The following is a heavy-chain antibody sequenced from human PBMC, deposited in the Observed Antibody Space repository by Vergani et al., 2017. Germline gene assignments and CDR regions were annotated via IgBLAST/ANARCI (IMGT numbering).Heavy chain of an antibody. CDR2: INHSGST. J-gene: IGHJ4*02. CDR1: GGSFSGYS. CDR3: ARGFFRCSSTSCHLLGFDY. V-gene: IGHV4-34*01. Sequence: QVQLQQWGAGLLKPSETLSLTCAVYGGSFSGYSLSWIRQPPGKGLEWIGEINHSGSTNYNPSLKSRVTISVDTSKNQFSLKLSSVTAADTAVYYCARGFFRCSSTSCHLLGFDYWGQGTLVTVSS. D-gene: IGHD2-2*01.